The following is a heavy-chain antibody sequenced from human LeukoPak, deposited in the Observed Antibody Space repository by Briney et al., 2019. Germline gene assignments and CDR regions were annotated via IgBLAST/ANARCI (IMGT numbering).Heavy chain of an antibody. CDR3: ANSRQWLSPT. J-gene: IGHJ4*02. CDR2: ISSSGSTI. Sequence: GGSLRLSCAASGFTFSSYEMNWVRQAPGKGLEWVSYISSSGSTIYYADSVKGRFTISRDNAKNSLYLQMNSLRVEDTAVYYCANSRQWLSPTWGQGTLVTVSS. D-gene: IGHD6-19*01. V-gene: IGHV3-48*03. CDR1: GFTFSSYE.